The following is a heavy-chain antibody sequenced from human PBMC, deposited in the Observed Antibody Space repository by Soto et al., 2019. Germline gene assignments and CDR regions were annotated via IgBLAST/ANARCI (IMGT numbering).Heavy chain of an antibody. V-gene: IGHV3-11*05. CDR2: IGSSSSYT. J-gene: IGHJ4*02. Sequence: PGGSLRLSCAASGFTFSDYYINWIRQAPGKGLEWVSYIGSSSSYTNYADSVKGRFTISRDNAKNSLYLQMKSLRAEDTAVYYCARDPVGGYSYHDYWGQGALVSVSS. D-gene: IGHD5-18*01. CDR3: ARDPVGGYSYHDY. CDR1: GFTFSDYY.